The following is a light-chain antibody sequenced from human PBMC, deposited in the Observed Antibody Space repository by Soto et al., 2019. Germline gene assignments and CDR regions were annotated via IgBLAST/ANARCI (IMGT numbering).Light chain of an antibody. J-gene: IGKJ2*01. V-gene: IGKV3-15*01. CDR1: QSVSNN. CDR2: DAS. Sequence: EIVMTQSPATLSVSPGERATLSCRASQSVSNNLAWYQQKPGQAPRLLIYDASTRATGIPDRFSGSGSGTEFTLTISSLQSEDFAVYYCQQYNNWPPYTFGQGTKLEIK. CDR3: QQYNNWPPYT.